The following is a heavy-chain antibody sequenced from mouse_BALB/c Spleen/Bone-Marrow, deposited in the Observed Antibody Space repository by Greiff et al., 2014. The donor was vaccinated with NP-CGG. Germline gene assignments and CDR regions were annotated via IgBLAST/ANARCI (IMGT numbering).Heavy chain of an antibody. CDR2: ISTYYGDT. J-gene: IGHJ4*01. CDR3: ARSVNVRNAMDY. Sequence: VQLVESGAELVRPGVSVKISCKGSGYTFTNNAIHWVKQSRAKSLEWIGIISTYYGDTTYNQKFKGKATMTVDKSSSTAYLKLARLTSEDSAIYYGARSVNVRNAMDYCAQRTSVTVSS. D-gene: IGHD1-1*01. V-gene: IGHV1S137*01. CDR1: GYTFTNNA.